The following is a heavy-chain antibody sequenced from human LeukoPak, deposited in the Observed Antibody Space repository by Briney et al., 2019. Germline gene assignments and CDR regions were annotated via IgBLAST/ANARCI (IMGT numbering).Heavy chain of an antibody. Sequence: SVKVSCKASGGTFSSYAISWVRQAPGQGLEWMGRIIPILGIANYAQKFQGRVTMTRDTSINTTFMELGGLRSDDTAVYYCARLDGRGAATDIYRLNWFDPWGQGTLVTVSS. CDR2: IIPILGIA. D-gene: IGHD6-13*01. CDR3: ARLDGRGAATDIYRLNWFDP. CDR1: GGTFSSYA. J-gene: IGHJ5*02. V-gene: IGHV1-69*04.